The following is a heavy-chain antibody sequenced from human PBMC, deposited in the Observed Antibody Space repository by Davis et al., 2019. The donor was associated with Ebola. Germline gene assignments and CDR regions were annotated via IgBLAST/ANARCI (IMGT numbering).Heavy chain of an antibody. CDR1: GFTFSSYA. D-gene: IGHD2-15*01. CDR3: VKDEDPLPFDY. J-gene: IGHJ4*02. Sequence: GGSLRLSCAASGFTFSSYAMHWVRQAPGKGLEWVSVISYDGSNKYYADSVKGRFTISRDNSKNTLYLQMSSLRAEDTAVYYCVKDEDPLPFDYWGQGTLVTVSS. V-gene: IGHV3-30*14. CDR2: ISYDGSNK.